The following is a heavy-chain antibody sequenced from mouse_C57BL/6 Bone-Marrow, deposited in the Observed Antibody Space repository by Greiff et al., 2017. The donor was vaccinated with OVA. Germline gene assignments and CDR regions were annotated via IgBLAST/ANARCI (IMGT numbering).Heavy chain of an antibody. J-gene: IGHJ1*03. CDR1: GFNFKDYY. Sequence: EVHLVESGAELVKPGASVKLSCTASGFNFKDYYMHWVKQRTEQGLEWIGRIDPEDGETKYAPKFQGRATITADTSSNTAYLQLSSLTSDDSAVYYCARDYYGLYFDVWGTGTTVTVSS. CDR3: ARDYYGLYFDV. CDR2: IDPEDGET. D-gene: IGHD1-1*01. V-gene: IGHV14-2*01.